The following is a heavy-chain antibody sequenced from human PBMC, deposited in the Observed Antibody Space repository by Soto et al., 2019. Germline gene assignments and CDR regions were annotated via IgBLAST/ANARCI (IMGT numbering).Heavy chain of an antibody. V-gene: IGHV3-53*01. CDR2: IYSAGST. CDR3: GRGREPDFRAAIVFDI. Sequence: SWVRQAPGKGLQWVSVIYSAGSTYYANSVKGRCTISRDISTNMVYLQISSLTGEDTAVFYCGRGREPDFRAAIVFDIWGQGSVVPVSS. J-gene: IGHJ4*02. D-gene: IGHD3-3*01.